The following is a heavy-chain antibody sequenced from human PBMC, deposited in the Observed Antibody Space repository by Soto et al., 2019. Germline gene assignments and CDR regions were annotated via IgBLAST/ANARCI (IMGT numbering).Heavy chain of an antibody. CDR3: ARGLEWLRFYYYYGMDV. Sequence: ASVKVSCKASGYTFTSYDINWVRQATGQGLEWMEWMNPNSGNTGYAQKFQGRVTMTRNTSISTAYMELSSLRSEDTAVYYCARGLEWLRFYYYYGMDVWGQGTTVTVSS. CDR2: MNPNSGNT. CDR1: GYTFTSYD. D-gene: IGHD5-12*01. J-gene: IGHJ6*02. V-gene: IGHV1-8*01.